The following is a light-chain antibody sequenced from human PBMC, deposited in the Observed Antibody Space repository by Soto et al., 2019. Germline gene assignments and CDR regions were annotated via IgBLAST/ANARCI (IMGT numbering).Light chain of an antibody. CDR3: QQYTNWPRT. CDR1: QSVSSN. J-gene: IGKJ1*01. Sequence: EIVMTQSPATLSVSPGERATLSCRASQSVSSNLAWYQQKPGQAPRLLIYGAFTRATGIPARFSGSGSGTEFTLTISSLQSEDFAVYYCQQYTNWPRTFGQGTKVEIK. V-gene: IGKV3-15*01. CDR2: GAF.